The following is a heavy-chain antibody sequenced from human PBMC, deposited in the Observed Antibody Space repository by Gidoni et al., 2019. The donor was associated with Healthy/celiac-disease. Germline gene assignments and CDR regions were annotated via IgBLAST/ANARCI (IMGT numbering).Heavy chain of an antibody. J-gene: IGHJ4*02. Sequence: EVQLLESGGGLVQPGGSLGLSCAASGFTFSSSAMSWVRQAPGKGLEWVSAISGSGGRTYYADSVKGRFTISRDNSKNTLYLQMNSLRAEDTAVYYCANYPSGSYAYWGQGTLVTVSS. CDR2: ISGSGGRT. CDR1: GFTFSSSA. V-gene: IGHV3-23*01. D-gene: IGHD1-26*01. CDR3: ANYPSGSYAY.